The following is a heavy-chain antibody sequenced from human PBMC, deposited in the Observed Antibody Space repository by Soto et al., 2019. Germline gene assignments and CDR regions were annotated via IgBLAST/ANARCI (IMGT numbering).Heavy chain of an antibody. Sequence: GESRKIACTGSGYSFTSYWISWVRQMPGKGLEWMGRIDPSDSYTNYSPSFQGHVTISADKSISTAYLQWSSLKASDTAMYYCGRDIVVVPPAPGGFDPWGQGTLVTVS. CDR1: GYSFTSYW. D-gene: IGHD2-2*01. CDR3: GRDIVVVPPAPGGFDP. V-gene: IGHV5-10-1*01. J-gene: IGHJ5*02. CDR2: IDPSDSYT.